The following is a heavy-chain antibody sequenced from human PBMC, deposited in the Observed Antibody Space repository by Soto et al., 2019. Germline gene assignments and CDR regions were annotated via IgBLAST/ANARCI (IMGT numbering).Heavy chain of an antibody. V-gene: IGHV1-2*04. D-gene: IGHD3-16*02. CDR2: INPNSGGT. CDR3: ARGVPITFGGVIDLDY. Sequence: GASVKVSCKASGYTFTSYGISWVRQAPGQGLERMGWINPNSGGTNYAQKFQGWVTMTRDTSISTAYMELSRLRSDDTAVYYCARGVPITFGGVIDLDYWGQGTLVTVSS. J-gene: IGHJ4*02. CDR1: GYTFTSYG.